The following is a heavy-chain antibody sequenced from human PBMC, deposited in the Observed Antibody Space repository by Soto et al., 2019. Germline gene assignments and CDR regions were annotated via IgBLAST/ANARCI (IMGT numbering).Heavy chain of an antibody. Sequence: SETLSLTCAVYGGSFSGYYWSWIRQPPGKGLEWIGEINHSGSTNYNPSLKSRVNISVDTSKNQFSLKLSSVTAADTAVYYCACFLAGPPRYYFDYWGQGTLVT. D-gene: IGHD6-19*01. J-gene: IGHJ4*02. CDR2: INHSGST. CDR1: GGSFSGYY. V-gene: IGHV4-34*01. CDR3: ACFLAGPPRYYFDY.